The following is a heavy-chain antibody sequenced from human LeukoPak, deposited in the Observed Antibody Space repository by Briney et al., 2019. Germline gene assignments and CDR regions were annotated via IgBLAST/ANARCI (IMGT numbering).Heavy chain of an antibody. CDR3: ARGPPDCSGGSCYAYWFDP. D-gene: IGHD2-15*01. Sequence: SETLSLTCTVSGGSISSGGYYWSWIRQHPGKGLEWIGYIYYSRSTYYNPSLKSRVTISVDTSKNQFSLKLSSVTAADTAVYYCARGPPDCSGGSCYAYWFDPWGQGTLVTVSS. CDR1: GGSISSGGYY. CDR2: IYYSRST. V-gene: IGHV4-31*03. J-gene: IGHJ5*02.